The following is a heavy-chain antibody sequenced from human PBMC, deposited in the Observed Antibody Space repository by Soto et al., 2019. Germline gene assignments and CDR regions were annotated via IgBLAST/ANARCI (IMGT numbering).Heavy chain of an antibody. Sequence: QIHLVQSEAEVKKPGVSVKVSCKASGSTFTSNGFTWVRQAPGQGLQWMGWIGAYNSNTNYARKFQGRVTMTTDTSTSTVFMELTSLTSDDTAVYYCATAIAATGPADDWGQGTLVTVSS. D-gene: IGHD6-13*01. CDR2: IGAYNSNT. V-gene: IGHV1-18*01. CDR1: GSTFTSNG. CDR3: ATAIAATGPADD. J-gene: IGHJ4*02.